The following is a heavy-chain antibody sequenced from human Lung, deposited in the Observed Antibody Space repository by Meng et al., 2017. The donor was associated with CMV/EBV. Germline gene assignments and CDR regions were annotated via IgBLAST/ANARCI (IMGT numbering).Heavy chain of an antibody. CDR3: AKWGWGALYGGMDV. V-gene: IGHV1-69*08. Sequence: SVXVSXXTSGGTFSSYTISWVRQAPGQGLEWMGRIIPILGTASYSQKFQGRVTITADKSTSTAYKELSSLRSEDTAVYYSAKWGWGALYGGMDVWGQGTXVTVSS. J-gene: IGHJ6*02. D-gene: IGHD3-16*01. CDR1: GGTFSSYT. CDR2: IIPILGTA.